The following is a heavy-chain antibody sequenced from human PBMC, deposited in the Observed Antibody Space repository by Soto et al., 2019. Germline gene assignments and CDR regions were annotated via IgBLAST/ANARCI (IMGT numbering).Heavy chain of an antibody. J-gene: IGHJ1*01. CDR2: ISYDGSNK. CDR1: GFTFSSYG. CDR3: AKGPIDFPGQGGERNVKQWLVLGGYFQH. D-gene: IGHD6-19*01. V-gene: IGHV3-30*18. Sequence: GGSLRLSCAASGFTFSSYGMHWVRQAPGKGLEWVAVISYDGSNKYYADSVKGRFTISRDNSKNTLYLQMNSLRAEDTAVYYCAKGPIDFPGQGGERNVKQWLVLGGYFQHWGQGTLVTVSS.